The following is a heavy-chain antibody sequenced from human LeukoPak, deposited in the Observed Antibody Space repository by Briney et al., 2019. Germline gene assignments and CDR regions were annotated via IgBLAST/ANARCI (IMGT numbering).Heavy chain of an antibody. Sequence: PGGSLRLSCAASGFTFSNYGMHWVRQAPGKGLEWVAVIWYDGSNKYYADSVKGRFTISRDNSKNTLYLQMNSLRAEDTAVYYCARGGWDYYGSALFDYWGQGTLVTVSS. CDR2: IWYDGSNK. CDR3: ARGGWDYYGSALFDY. CDR1: GFTFSNYG. D-gene: IGHD3-10*01. V-gene: IGHV3-33*01. J-gene: IGHJ4*02.